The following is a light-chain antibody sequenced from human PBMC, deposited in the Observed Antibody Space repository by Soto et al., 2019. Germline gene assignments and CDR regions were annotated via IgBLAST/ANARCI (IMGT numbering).Light chain of an antibody. J-gene: IGKJ4*01. Sequence: AIRMTQSPSSFSASTRDRVTITCRASQGISSYLAWYQQKPGKAPKLLIYAASTLQSGVPSRFSGSGSGTEFTLTISNLQPEDLATYYCQQSHTTPLTFGGGTKVDIK. CDR1: QGISSY. CDR3: QQSHTTPLT. CDR2: AAS. V-gene: IGKV1-8*01.